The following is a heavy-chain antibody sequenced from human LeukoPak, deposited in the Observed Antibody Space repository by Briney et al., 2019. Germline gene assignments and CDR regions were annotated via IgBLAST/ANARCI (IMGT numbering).Heavy chain of an antibody. J-gene: IGHJ4*02. CDR2: ITYDGYYK. Sequence: PGRSLRLSCAASGVTFTSYDMHWVRQAAAQGLEWVALITYDGYYKYYSDSVKGRFTISSDTSKNTLYLQMNSLRAEDTAVYYCARDLSPVVRASPMGYWGQGTLVTVSS. CDR3: ARDLSPVVRASPMGY. V-gene: IGHV3-30*03. D-gene: IGHD3-10*01. CDR1: GVTFTSYD.